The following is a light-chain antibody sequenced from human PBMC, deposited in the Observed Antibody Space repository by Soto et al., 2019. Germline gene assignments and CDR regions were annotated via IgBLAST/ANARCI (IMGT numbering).Light chain of an antibody. J-gene: IGKJ4*01. CDR3: QQYDDYPLT. CDR1: QDIGIY. Sequence: DIQMTQSPSSLSASVGDSVTITCQASQDIGIYLYWYQQKPGKAPNLLISDASNLESGVPSRFSGRGSATHFSITINSLPPTDFATYYRQQYDDYPLTFGGGTKVDIK. V-gene: IGKV1-33*01. CDR2: DAS.